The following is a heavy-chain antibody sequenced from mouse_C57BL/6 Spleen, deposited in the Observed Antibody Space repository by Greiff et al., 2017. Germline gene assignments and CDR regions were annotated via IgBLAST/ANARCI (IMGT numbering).Heavy chain of an antibody. V-gene: IGHV1-75*01. J-gene: IGHJ1*03. CDR1: GYTFTDYY. CDR2: IFPGSGST. CDR3: AREVGSSRYWYFDV. D-gene: IGHD1-1*01. Sequence: VKLMESGPELVKPGASVKISCKASGYTFTDYYINWVKQRPGQGLEWIGWIFPGSGSTYYNEKFKGKATLTVDKSSSTAYMLLSSLTSEDSAVYFCAREVGSSRYWYFDVWGTGTTVTVSS.